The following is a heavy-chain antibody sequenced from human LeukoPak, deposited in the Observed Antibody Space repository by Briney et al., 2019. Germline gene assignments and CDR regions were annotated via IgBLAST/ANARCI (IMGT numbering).Heavy chain of an antibody. J-gene: IGHJ4*02. D-gene: IGHD6-19*01. CDR3: GREQWLAYDY. V-gene: IGHV4-61*02. CDR2: IYTSGST. CDR1: GGSISGGSYY. Sequence: PSETLSLTCTVSGGSISGGSYYWSWIRQPAGKGLEWIGRIYTSGSTNYNPSLKSRVTISVDTSKNQFSLKLRSVTAADTAVYYCGREQWLAYDYRGQGTLDTVSS.